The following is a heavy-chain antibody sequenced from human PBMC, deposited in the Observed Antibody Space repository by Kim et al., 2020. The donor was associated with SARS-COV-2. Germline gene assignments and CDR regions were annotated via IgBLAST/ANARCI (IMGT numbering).Heavy chain of an antibody. CDR1: GFTVSSNY. Sequence: GGSLRLSCAASGFTVSSNYMSWVRQAPGKGLEWVSVIYSGGSTYYADSVKGRFTISRDNSKNTLYLQMNSLRAEDTAVYYCARDHYSSSWYFVYWGQGTLVTVSS. CDR2: IYSGGST. CDR3: ARDHYSSSWYFVY. D-gene: IGHD6-13*01. J-gene: IGHJ4*02. V-gene: IGHV3-53*01.